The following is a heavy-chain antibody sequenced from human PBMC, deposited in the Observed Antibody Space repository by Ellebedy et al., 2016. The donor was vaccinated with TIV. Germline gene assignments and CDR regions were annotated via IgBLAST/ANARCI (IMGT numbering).Heavy chain of an antibody. J-gene: IGHJ5*02. CDR3: ARLQERIAAAWVSP. D-gene: IGHD6-13*01. Sequence: SETLSLXCTVSGGSISSYYWSWIRQPPGKGLEWIGYIYYSGSTNYNPSLKSRVTISVDTSKNQFSLKLSSVTAADTAVYYCARLQERIAAAWVSPWGQGTLVTVSS. CDR2: IYYSGST. CDR1: GGSISSYY. V-gene: IGHV4-59*08.